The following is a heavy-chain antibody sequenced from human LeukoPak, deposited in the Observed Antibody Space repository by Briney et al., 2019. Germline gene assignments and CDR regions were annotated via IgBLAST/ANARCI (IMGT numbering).Heavy chain of an antibody. J-gene: IGHJ6*03. Sequence: SETLSLTCTVSGGSISSYYWSWIRQPPGKGLEWIGYIYYSGSTDYNPSLKSRVTISVDTSKNQFSLKLSSVTAADTAVYYCARDVIAVAGDYYYYYMDVWGKGTTVTISS. CDR3: ARDVIAVAGDYYYYYMDV. CDR2: IYYSGST. CDR1: GGSISSYY. D-gene: IGHD6-19*01. V-gene: IGHV4-59*01.